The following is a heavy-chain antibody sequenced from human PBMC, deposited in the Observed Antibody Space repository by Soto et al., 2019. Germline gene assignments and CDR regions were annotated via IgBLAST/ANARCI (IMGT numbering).Heavy chain of an antibody. J-gene: IGHJ6*02. CDR3: ARTLVVGAKRYYYYYAMDV. CDR1: GFSLSDYY. CDR2: SSSSGGTI. Sequence: GGSLRLSCAASGFSLSDYYMSWIRQAPGKGLEWVSDSSSSGGTIYYADSVKGRFTISRDNVKNSLNLQMNTLRVEDTAVYYCARTLVVGAKRYYYYYAMDVWGQGTAVTVSS. V-gene: IGHV3-11*01. D-gene: IGHD2-15*01.